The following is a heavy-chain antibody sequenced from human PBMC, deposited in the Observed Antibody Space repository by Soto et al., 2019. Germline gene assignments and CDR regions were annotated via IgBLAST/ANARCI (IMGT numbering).Heavy chain of an antibody. V-gene: IGHV3-30*18. CDR1: GFTFSSYG. J-gene: IGHJ1*01. Sequence: QVQLVESGGGVVQPGRSLRLSCAASGFTFSSYGMHWVRQAPGKGLEWVAVISYDGSNKYYADSVKGRFTISRDNSKNTLYLQMNSLIAEDTAVYYCANEQGIAVAGTVYFQHWGQGTLLTVSS. CDR2: ISYDGSNK. CDR3: ANEQGIAVAGTVYFQH. D-gene: IGHD6-19*01.